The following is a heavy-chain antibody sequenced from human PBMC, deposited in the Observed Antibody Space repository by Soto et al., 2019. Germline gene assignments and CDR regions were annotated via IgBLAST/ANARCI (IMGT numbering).Heavy chain of an antibody. CDR3: ARHRGSSGDPYYYYGMDV. D-gene: IGHD6-6*01. CDR2: IYTGDSDT. J-gene: IGHJ6*02. V-gene: IGHV5-51*01. Sequence: GESLKISCKGSGYSFTSYWIGWVRQMPGKGLEWMGIIYTGDSDTRYSPSFQGQVTISADKSISTAYLQWSSLKASDTAMYYCARHRGSSGDPYYYYGMDVWGQGTTVTVSS. CDR1: GYSFTSYW.